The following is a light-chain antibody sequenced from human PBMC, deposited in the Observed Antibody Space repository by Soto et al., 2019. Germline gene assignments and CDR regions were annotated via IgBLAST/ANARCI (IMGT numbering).Light chain of an antibody. Sequence: EIVLTQSPGTLSLSPGESATLSCRASQSVSSSYLAWYQQKPGQAPRLLIYGASSRATGIPDRFSGSGSGTDFTLTISRLEPEDFAVYYCHQYDSSPLTCGGGNKVEIK. CDR2: GAS. CDR3: HQYDSSPLT. V-gene: IGKV3-20*01. CDR1: QSVSSSY. J-gene: IGKJ4*02.